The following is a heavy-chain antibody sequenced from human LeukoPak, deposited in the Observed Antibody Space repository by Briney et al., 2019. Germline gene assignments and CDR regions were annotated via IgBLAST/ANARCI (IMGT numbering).Heavy chain of an antibody. CDR3: VRDVRGVGQDYYYMDV. CDR1: GFIFNAHW. J-gene: IGHJ6*03. CDR2: INRDRTSI. D-gene: IGHD3-10*01. V-gene: IGHV3-74*01. Sequence: GGSLRLSCAASGFIFNAHWMHWIRQAPGKGLVWVSRINRDRTSITYADSARGRFTVSRDNAKSTLYLQMNSLTADDTALYYCVRDVRGVGQDYYYMDVWGKGTTVTVSS.